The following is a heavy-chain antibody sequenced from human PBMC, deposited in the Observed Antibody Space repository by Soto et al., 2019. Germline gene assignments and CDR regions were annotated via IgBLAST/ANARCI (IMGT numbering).Heavy chain of an antibody. J-gene: IGHJ2*01. CDR1: CASISGYH. D-gene: IGHD3-3*01. CDR2: ISYSGST. CDR3: ARGGRSGYYSFPWYFDL. Sequence: TSETLSLTCTVSCASISGYHWSWIRQPPGKGLECLGYISYSGSTNYNPSLKSRVTISVDRSKNQFSLKLSSVTAADTAVYYCARGGRSGYYSFPWYFDLWGRGTLVTVS. V-gene: IGHV4-59*12.